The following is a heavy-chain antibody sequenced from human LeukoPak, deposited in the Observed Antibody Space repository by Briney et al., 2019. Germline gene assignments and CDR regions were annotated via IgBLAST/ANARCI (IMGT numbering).Heavy chain of an antibody. J-gene: IGHJ5*02. V-gene: IGHV4-30-4*01. CDR1: GGSIRSGDYY. Sequence: SETLSLTCTVSGGSIRSGDYYWSWIRQPPGKGLEWIGYIYYSGSTYYNPSLKSRVTISVDTSKNQFSLKLSSVTAADTAVYYCAREIGDYYGSGRSRTPDNWFDPWGQGTLVTVSS. CDR2: IYYSGST. CDR3: AREIGDYYGSGRSRTPDNWFDP. D-gene: IGHD3-10*01.